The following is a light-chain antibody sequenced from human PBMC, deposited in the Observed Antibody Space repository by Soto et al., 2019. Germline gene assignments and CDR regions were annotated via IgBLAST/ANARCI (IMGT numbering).Light chain of an antibody. CDR3: QQYNTYSWT. Sequence: DIQSAQCPFPLTESLGARVTTAGGASQSISSWLAWYQQKPGKAPKLLIHDASSLESGVPSRFSGSASGTEFTLTISSLQPDDFATYYCQQYNTYSWTFGQGTKVDIK. J-gene: IGKJ1*01. V-gene: IGKV1-5*01. CDR1: QSISSW. CDR2: DAS.